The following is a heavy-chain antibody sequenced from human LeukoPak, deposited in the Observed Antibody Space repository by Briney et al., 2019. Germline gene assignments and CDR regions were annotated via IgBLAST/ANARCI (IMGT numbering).Heavy chain of an antibody. CDR2: ISSSGSTI. J-gene: IGHJ5*02. CDR1: GFTFSSYE. Sequence: GGSLRLSCAASGFTFSSYEMNWVRQGPGKGLEWVSYISSSGSTIYYADSVKGRFTISRDNAKNSLYLQMNSLRAEDTAVYYCASPTHYYDSSGSRLTRFDPWGQGALVTVSS. V-gene: IGHV3-48*03. D-gene: IGHD3-22*01. CDR3: ASPTHYYDSSGSRLTRFDP.